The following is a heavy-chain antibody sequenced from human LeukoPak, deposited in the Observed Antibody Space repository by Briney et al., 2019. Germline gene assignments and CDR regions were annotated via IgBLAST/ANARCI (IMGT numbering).Heavy chain of an antibody. CDR1: GGSFSGYY. Sequence: ETLSLTCAVYGGSFSGYYWSWIRQPPGKGLEWIGEINHSGSTNYNPSLKSRVTISVDTSKNQFSLKLSSVTAADTAVYYCARGFTYYDFWSGYYPHFDYWGQGTLVTVSS. D-gene: IGHD3-3*01. V-gene: IGHV4-34*01. J-gene: IGHJ4*02. CDR3: ARGFTYYDFWSGYYPHFDY. CDR2: INHSGST.